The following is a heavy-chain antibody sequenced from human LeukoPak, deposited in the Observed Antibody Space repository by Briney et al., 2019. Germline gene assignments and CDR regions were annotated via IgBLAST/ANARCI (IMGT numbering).Heavy chain of an antibody. D-gene: IGHD6-19*01. V-gene: IGHV1-2*02. CDR2: INPNSGGT. CDR1: GYSFTGYY. J-gene: IGHJ4*02. CDR3: AREQIAVAGPSFDY. Sequence: ASVKVSCKASGYSFTGYYMHWVRQAPGQGLEWMGWINPNSGGTNYAQKFQGRVTMTRDTSISTAYMELSRLRSDDTAVYYCAREQIAVAGPSFDYWGQGTLVTVSS.